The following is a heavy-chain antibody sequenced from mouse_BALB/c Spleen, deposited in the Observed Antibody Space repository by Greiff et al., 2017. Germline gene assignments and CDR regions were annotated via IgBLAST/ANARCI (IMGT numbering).Heavy chain of an antibody. V-gene: IGHV1-14*01. CDR1: GYTFTSYV. Sequence: VQLQQSGPELVKPGASVKMSCKASGYTFTSYVMHWVKQKPGQGLEWIGYINPYNDGTKYNEKFKGKATLTSDKSSSTAYMELSSLTSEDSAVYYCAKEPLVAREGFAYWGQGTLVTVSA. CDR2: INPYNDGT. CDR3: AKEPLVAREGFAY. J-gene: IGHJ3*01. D-gene: IGHD1-1*01.